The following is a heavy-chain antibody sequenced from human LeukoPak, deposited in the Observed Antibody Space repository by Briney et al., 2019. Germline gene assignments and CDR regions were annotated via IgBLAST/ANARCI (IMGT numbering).Heavy chain of an antibody. CDR2: ISAYNGNT. V-gene: IGHV1-18*01. D-gene: IGHD2-15*01. Sequence: ASVKVSCKASGYTFTSYGISWVRQAPGQGLEWMGWISAYNGNTNYAQKLQGRVTMTTDTSTSTAYMELRSLRSDDTAVHYCARDAASYCSGGSCQPRGHYYYYGMDVWGQGTTVTVSS. J-gene: IGHJ6*02. CDR1: GYTFTSYG. CDR3: ARDAASYCSGGSCQPRGHYYYYGMDV.